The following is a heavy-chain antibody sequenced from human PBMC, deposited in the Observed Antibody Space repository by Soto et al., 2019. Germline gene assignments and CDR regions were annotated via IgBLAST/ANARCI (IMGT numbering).Heavy chain of an antibody. CDR1: GGSFTIGIYS. Sequence: QVHLQESGPGLVKPSETLALTCTVSGGSFTIGIYSWSWIRQPPVKGLEWIGYVYHTGRTSYNPSLKSRVSISMDTSKNQFDLNLDSVTAADTAVYFCARDFAYFDSWGQGTMVTVSS. V-gene: IGHV4-61*01. CDR2: VYHTGRT. J-gene: IGHJ4*02. CDR3: ARDFAYFDS. D-gene: IGHD3-3*01.